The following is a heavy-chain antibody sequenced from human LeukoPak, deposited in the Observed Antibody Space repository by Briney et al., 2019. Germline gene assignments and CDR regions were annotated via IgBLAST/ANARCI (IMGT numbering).Heavy chain of an antibody. CDR3: ARAFTLHSGSCLFDP. CDR2: IYSGGST. CDR1: GFTVSSNY. V-gene: IGHV3-66*01. Sequence: GGTLRLSCAASGFTVSSNYMSWVRQAPGKGLEWVSVIYSGGSTYYVESVKGRFTISRDNSKNTLYLQMNSLRAEDTAVYYCARAFTLHSGSCLFDPWGQGTLVAGAS. J-gene: IGHJ5*02. D-gene: IGHD1-26*01.